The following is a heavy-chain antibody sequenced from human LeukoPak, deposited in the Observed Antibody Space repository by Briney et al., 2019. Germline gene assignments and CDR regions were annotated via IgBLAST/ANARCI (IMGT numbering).Heavy chain of an antibody. J-gene: IGHJ2*01. CDR2: INPNSGGT. CDR1: GYTFTGYY. CDR3: ARLVYCGGDCAYWYFDL. Sequence: ASVKVSCKVSGYTFTGYYMHWVRQAPGQGREWMGGINPNSGGTTYAQNLPGRVTMTRDTSISTAYMELSRLRSDDTAVYYCARLVYCGGDCAYWYFDLWGRGTLVTVSS. V-gene: IGHV1-2*02. D-gene: IGHD2-21*02.